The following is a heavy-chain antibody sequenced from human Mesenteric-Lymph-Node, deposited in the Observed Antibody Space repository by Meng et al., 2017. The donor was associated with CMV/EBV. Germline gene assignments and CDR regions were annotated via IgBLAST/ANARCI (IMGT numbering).Heavy chain of an antibody. J-gene: IGHJ3*02. CDR3: ARDRTSGWFDAFDI. V-gene: IGHV3-48*03. CDR1: GFTFSSYE. D-gene: IGHD6-19*01. Sequence: GESLKISCAASGFTFSSYEMNWVRQAPGKGLEWVSHISSSGTTIYYADSVKGRFTISRDNAKNSLYLQMNSLRAEDTAVYYCARDRTSGWFDAFDIWGQGTMVTVSS. CDR2: ISSSGTTI.